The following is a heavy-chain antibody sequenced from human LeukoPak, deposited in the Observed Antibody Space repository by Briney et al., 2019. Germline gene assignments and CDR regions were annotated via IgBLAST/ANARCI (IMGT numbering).Heavy chain of an antibody. J-gene: IGHJ4*02. CDR3: ITDLG. CDR1: GFAFTSYW. Sequence: GGSLRLSCATSGFAFTSYWMHWVRQVAGKGLVWLARVDHGGSGTNYADSVKGRFTISRDNAKSTVYLQMNSLRVEDTAVYYCITDLGWGQGTLVTVSS. D-gene: IGHD1-14*01. V-gene: IGHV3-74*01. CDR2: VDHGGSGT.